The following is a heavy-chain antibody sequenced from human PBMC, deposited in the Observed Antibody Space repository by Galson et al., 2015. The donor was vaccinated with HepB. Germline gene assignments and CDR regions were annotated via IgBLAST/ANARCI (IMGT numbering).Heavy chain of an antibody. CDR3: ARVSGSRGYVDDY. J-gene: IGHJ4*02. CDR2: ISYDGSNK. Sequence: SLRLSCAASGFTFSSYAMHWVRQAPGKGLEWVAVISYDGSNKYYADSVKGRFTISRDNSKNTLYLQMNSLRAEDTAVYYCARVSGSRGYVDDYWGQGTLVTVSS. V-gene: IGHV3-30-3*01. D-gene: IGHD3-10*01. CDR1: GFTFSSYA.